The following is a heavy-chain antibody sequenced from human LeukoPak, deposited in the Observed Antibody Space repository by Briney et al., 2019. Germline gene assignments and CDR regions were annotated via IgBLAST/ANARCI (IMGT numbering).Heavy chain of an antibody. J-gene: IGHJ3*02. CDR1: GFTFSNAW. CDR2: IKQDGSEK. D-gene: IGHD3-9*01. V-gene: IGHV3-7*01. CDR3: ASVLRLGYDAFDI. Sequence: GGSLRLSCAASGFTFSNAWMSWVRQAPGKGLEWVANIKQDGSEKYYVDSVKGRFTISRDNAKNSLYLQMNSLRAEDTAVYYCASVLRLGYDAFDIWGQGTMVTVSS.